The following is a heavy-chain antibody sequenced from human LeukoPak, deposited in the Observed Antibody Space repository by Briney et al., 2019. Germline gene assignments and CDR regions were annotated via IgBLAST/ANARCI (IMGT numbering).Heavy chain of an antibody. J-gene: IGHJ4*02. Sequence: GASVKVSCKASGDDFNSYAFNWVRQAPGQGLEWMGGIIPIFGSANYAQRFQGRVTITADESTSTVYMELSSLRSEDTAVYYCARDRVGATTGFDYWGQGTLVTVSS. CDR1: GDDFNSYA. CDR2: IIPIFGSA. CDR3: ARDRVGATTGFDY. D-gene: IGHD1-26*01. V-gene: IGHV1-69*13.